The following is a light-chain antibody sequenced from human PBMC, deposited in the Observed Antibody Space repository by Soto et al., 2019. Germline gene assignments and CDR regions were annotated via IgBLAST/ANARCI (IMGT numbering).Light chain of an antibody. Sequence: DIQMTQSPSTLSASVGDRVTITCRASQSISSWLAWYQQKPGKAPKLLMYDASSLHSGVPSTFSGSGSGTEFTLTISSLQSEDFAVYYCQQYNNWPQTFGQGTKVDI. CDR2: DAS. J-gene: IGKJ1*01. CDR3: QQYNNWPQT. CDR1: QSISSW. V-gene: IGKV1-5*01.